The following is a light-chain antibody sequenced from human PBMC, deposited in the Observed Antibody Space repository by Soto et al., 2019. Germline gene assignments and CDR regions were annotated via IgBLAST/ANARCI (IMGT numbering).Light chain of an antibody. CDR1: SSGVGGYNY. J-gene: IGLJ1*01. V-gene: IGLV2-14*03. Sequence: QSVLTQPASVSGSPGQSITISCTGTSSGVGGYNYVSWYQQHPGTAPKLLIFDVSNRPSGVSNRFSGSKSGNTASLTISGLQTEDEADYYCSSYTSASTYVFGTGTKVTVL. CDR3: SSYTSASTYV. CDR2: DVS.